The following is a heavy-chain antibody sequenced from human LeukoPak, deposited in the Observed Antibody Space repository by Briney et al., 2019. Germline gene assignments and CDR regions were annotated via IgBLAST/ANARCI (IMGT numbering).Heavy chain of an antibody. CDR3: AREVGGALHYFDY. CDR2: IYSGGTT. V-gene: IGHV3-66*01. D-gene: IGHD1-26*01. CDR1: GFTFSNYA. J-gene: IGHJ4*02. Sequence: GGSLRLSCAASGFTFSNYAMSWVRQAPGKGLEWVSDIYSGGTTYYADSVKGRFTISRDNSKNTLYLQMNSLRAEDTAVYYCAREVGGALHYFDYWGQGTLVTVSS.